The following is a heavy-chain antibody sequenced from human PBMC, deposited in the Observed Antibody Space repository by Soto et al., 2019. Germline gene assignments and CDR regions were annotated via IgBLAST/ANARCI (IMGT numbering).Heavy chain of an antibody. V-gene: IGHV4-30-4*01. D-gene: IGHD4-17*01. CDR2: IYNSGGS. Sequence: LSLTCSVSCASVRSGDYYWSCIRQAPGKGLEWIGYIYNSGGSYYNPSLKGRLTISIDTSKNQFSPKLNSVTAADTAIYYCVGTGTTDDYWGRGTLVTVSS. CDR3: VGTGTTDDY. CDR1: CASVRSGDYY. J-gene: IGHJ4*02.